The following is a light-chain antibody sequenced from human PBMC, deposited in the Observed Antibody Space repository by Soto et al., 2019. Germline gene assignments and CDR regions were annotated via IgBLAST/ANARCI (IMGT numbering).Light chain of an antibody. CDR3: QQRSNWPPPT. V-gene: IGKV3-11*01. Sequence: EIVLTQSPATLSLSPGERATLSCRASRSVSSYLAWYQQKPGQAPRLLIYDASNRATGIPARFSGSGSGTDFTLAISSLEPEDFAVYYCQQRSNWPPPTFGQGTKVEIK. CDR2: DAS. CDR1: RSVSSY. J-gene: IGKJ1*01.